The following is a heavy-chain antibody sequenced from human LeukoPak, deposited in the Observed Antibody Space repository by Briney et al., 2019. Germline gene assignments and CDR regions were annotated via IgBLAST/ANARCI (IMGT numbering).Heavy chain of an antibody. CDR1: GYSFTSYG. Sequence: ASVKVSCKASGYSFTSYGISWVRQAPGQGLEWMGWISGYNGNTNYAQKIQGRVTMTTNKSTSTAYMELRSLRSDDTAVYYCARVPRTIYGEDTFDIWGQGTMVTVSS. J-gene: IGHJ3*02. CDR3: ARVPRTIYGEDTFDI. V-gene: IGHV1-18*01. CDR2: ISGYNGNT. D-gene: IGHD3-3*01.